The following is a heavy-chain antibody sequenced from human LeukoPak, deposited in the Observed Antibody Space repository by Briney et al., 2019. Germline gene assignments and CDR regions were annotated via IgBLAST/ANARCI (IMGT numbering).Heavy chain of an antibody. J-gene: IGHJ4*02. CDR1: GGSFSGYY. Sequence: SETLSLTCAVYGGSFSGYYWSWIRQPPGKGLEWIGEINHSGSTNYNPSFKSRVTISVDTSKNQFSLKLSSVTAADTAVYYCARGQGSSSWYRYWGQGTLVTVSS. D-gene: IGHD6-13*01. CDR2: INHSGST. V-gene: IGHV4-34*01. CDR3: ARGQGSSSWYRY.